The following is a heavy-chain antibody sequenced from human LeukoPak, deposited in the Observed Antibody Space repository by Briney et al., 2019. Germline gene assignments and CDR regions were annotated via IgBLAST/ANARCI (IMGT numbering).Heavy chain of an antibody. CDR3: ARDPGIAARPLYFDY. J-gene: IGHJ4*02. CDR2: IIPILGIA. Sequence: SVKVSCKASGGTFSSYAISWVRQAPGQGLEWMGRIIPILGIANYAQKLQGRVTMTTDTSTSTAYMELRSLRSDDTAVYYCARDPGIAARPLYFDYWGQGTLVTVSS. V-gene: IGHV1-69*04. D-gene: IGHD6-6*01. CDR1: GGTFSSYA.